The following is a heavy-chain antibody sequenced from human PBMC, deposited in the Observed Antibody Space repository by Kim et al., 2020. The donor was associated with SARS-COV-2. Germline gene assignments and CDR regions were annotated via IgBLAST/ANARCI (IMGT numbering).Heavy chain of an antibody. CDR1: GFTFTGYA. D-gene: IGHD2-2*03. Sequence: GGSLRLSCTTSGFTFTGYAMTWVRQAPGKGLEWVSSIDGSDGTTYYVDSVKGRFTISRDNSKNTLYLRMNSLRADDPAVYYCMKGGWGWIWDHWGPGTRV. CDR3: MKGGWGWIWDH. V-gene: IGHV3-23*01. J-gene: IGHJ4*02. CDR2: IDGSDGTT.